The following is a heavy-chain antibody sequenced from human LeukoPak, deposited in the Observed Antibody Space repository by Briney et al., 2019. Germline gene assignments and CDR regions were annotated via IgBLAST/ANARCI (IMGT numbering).Heavy chain of an antibody. J-gene: IGHJ4*02. D-gene: IGHD3-10*01. V-gene: IGHV1-2*02. CDR2: INPNSGGT. CDR3: ARDRTTMVRGVMVGY. Sequence: GASVKVSCKASGYTFTSYGISWVRQAPGQGLEWMGWINPNSGGTNYAQKFQGRVTMTRDTSISTAYMELSRLRSDDTAVYYCARDRTTMVRGVMVGYWGQGTLVTVSS. CDR1: GYTFTSYG.